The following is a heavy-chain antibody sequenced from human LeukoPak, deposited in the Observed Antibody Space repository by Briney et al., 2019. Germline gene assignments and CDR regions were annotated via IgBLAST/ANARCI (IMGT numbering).Heavy chain of an antibody. V-gene: IGHV4-61*02. CDR3: ARDRGPYDFWSGYSPWFDP. J-gene: IGHJ5*02. CDR1: GGSISSGSYY. CDR2: IYTSWST. D-gene: IGHD3-3*01. Sequence: SETLSLTCTVSGGSISSGSYYWSWIRQPAGKGLEWIGRIYTSWSTNYNPSLKSRVTISVDTSKNQFSLKLSSVTAADTAVYYCARDRGPYDFWSGYSPWFDPWGQGTLVTVSS.